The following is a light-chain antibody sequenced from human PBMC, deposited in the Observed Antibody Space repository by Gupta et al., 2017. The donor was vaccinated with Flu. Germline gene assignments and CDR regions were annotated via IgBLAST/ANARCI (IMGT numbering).Light chain of an antibody. CDR3: QSHDSSLSGYYV. Sequence: QSVLTQPPSVSGAPGQRVTISCTGSSSNIGAGYDVHWYQQLPGTAPNLLIYGTINRPSGVPARFSGSKSGTSASLAITXLXDEEEAXYYCQSHDSSLSGYYVFGTGTKVTVL. J-gene: IGLJ1*01. CDR1: SSNIGAGYD. V-gene: IGLV1-40*01. CDR2: GTI.